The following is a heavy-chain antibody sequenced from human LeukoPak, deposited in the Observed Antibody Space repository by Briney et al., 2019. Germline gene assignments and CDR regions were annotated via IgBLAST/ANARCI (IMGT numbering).Heavy chain of an antibody. CDR1: GGSFSGYY. J-gene: IGHJ4*02. V-gene: IGHV4-34*01. CDR2: INHSGIT. D-gene: IGHD5-18*01. CDR3: ARVTDTAMVHFDY. Sequence: ASETLSLTCAVYGGSFSGYYWSWIRQPPGKGLEWIGEINHSGITNYNPSLKSRVTISVDTSKNQFSLKLSSVTAADTAVYYCARVTDTAMVHFDYWGQGTLVTVSS.